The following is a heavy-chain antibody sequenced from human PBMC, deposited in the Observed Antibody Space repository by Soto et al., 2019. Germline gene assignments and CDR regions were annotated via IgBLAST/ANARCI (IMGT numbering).Heavy chain of an antibody. CDR2: IDPSDSQT. D-gene: IGHD3-22*01. CDR3: ARQIYDSDTGPNFQYHVDS. CDR1: GYSFAGYW. V-gene: IGHV5-10-1*01. Sequence: PGESLKISCKGSGYSFAGYWITWVRQKPGKGLEWMGRIDPSDSQTYHSPSFRGHVTISVTKSITTVFLQWSSVRASDTAMYYCARQIYDSDTGPNFQYHVDSWGQGTPVTVSS. J-gene: IGHJ4*02.